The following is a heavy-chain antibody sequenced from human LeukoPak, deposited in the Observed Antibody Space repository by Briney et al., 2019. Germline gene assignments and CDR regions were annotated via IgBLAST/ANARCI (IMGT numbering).Heavy chain of an antibody. J-gene: IGHJ4*02. CDR2: ISYDGKDK. CDR3: AKAPLQRFGESPFDY. D-gene: IGHD3-10*01. Sequence: GRSLRLSCATSGFTFSNFGMNWVRQAPGKGLQWVAFISYDGKDKYYSDSVKGRITISRDNSKSTLYVQMDSLRTEDTAVYYCAKAPLQRFGESPFDYWGQGTLVTVSS. V-gene: IGHV3-30*18. CDR1: GFTFSNFG.